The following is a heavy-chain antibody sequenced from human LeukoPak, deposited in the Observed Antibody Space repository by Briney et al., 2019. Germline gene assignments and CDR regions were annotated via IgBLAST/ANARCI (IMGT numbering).Heavy chain of an antibody. V-gene: IGHV4-34*01. D-gene: IGHD3-3*01. CDR1: GGSFSGYY. CDR3: GRLVFFPSSLEV. J-gene: IGHJ6*04. CDR2: INHSGST. Sequence: SETLSLTCAVYGGSFSGYYWSWIRQPPGKGLEWIGEINHSGSTNYNPSLKSRVTISVDTSKNQFSLKLSSVTAADTAVYYCGRLVFFPSSLEVWGKGTTVTLSS.